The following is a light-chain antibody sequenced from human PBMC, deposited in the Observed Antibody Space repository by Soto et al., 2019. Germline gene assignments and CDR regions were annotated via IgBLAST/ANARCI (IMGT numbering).Light chain of an antibody. CDR3: SSYTSSSTLGV. CDR1: SSDVGGYNY. J-gene: IGLJ1*01. Sequence: QSALTQPASVSGSPGQSITISCTGTSSDVGGYNYVSWYQQHPGKAPKLMIYEVSNRPSGVSNRFSGSMSGNTASLTISGLQAEDEADYYCSSYTSSSTLGVFGTGTKLTVL. V-gene: IGLV2-14*01. CDR2: EVS.